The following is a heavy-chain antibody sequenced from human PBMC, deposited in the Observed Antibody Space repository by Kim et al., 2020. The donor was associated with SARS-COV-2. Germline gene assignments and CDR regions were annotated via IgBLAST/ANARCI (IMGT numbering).Heavy chain of an antibody. V-gene: IGHV3-7*04. Sequence: KYSVDSVKGRFTNTRDNAKNSLYLQMDSLRAEDTAVYYCARLGSSSWNFDYWGQGTLVTVSS. CDR3: ARLGSSSWNFDY. D-gene: IGHD6-13*01. J-gene: IGHJ4*02. CDR2: K.